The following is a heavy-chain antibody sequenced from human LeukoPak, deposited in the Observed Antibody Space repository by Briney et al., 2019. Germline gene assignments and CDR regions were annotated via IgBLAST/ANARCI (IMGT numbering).Heavy chain of an antibody. J-gene: IGHJ3*02. CDR2: IRYDGSNK. V-gene: IGHV3-30*02. CDR3: ARGGLGYGSGYAFDI. CDR1: GFTFSSYG. Sequence: GGSLRLSCAASGFTFSSYGMHWVRQAPGKGLEWVAFIRYDGSNKYYADSVKGRFTISRDNSKNTLYLQMNSLRAEDTAVYYCARGGLGYGSGYAFDIWGQGTMVTVSS. D-gene: IGHD3-10*01.